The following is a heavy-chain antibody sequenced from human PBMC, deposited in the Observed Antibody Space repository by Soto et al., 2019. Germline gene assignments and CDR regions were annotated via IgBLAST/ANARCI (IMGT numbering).Heavy chain of an antibody. CDR2: INGRGNYK. CDR3: AREDGVVGATSAFDY. CDR1: GFTLTTYT. D-gene: IGHD1-26*01. J-gene: IGHJ4*02. Sequence: GGALRLSCAASGFTLTTYTMNWVRQAPGMGLEWVSSINGRGNYKYYTDSVEGRFTISRDNAQNSLYLQMNSLRAEDTAVYYCAREDGVVGATSAFDYWGQGTLVTVSS. V-gene: IGHV3-21*01.